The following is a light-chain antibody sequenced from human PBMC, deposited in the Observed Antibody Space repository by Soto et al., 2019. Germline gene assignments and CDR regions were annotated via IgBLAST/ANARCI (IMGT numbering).Light chain of an antibody. V-gene: IGLV1-44*01. CDR1: SSSIGSNP. J-gene: IGLJ2*01. CDR2: SDN. CDR3: SAWDDSIYGPV. Sequence: QSVLTQPPSASRTPGQRVAISCSGGSSSIGSNPVNWYLHLPGTAPKLLIYSDNQRPSGVPDRFSGSKSGTSASLTISGLQSEDEADYFCSAWDDSIYGPVFGGGTKLTVL.